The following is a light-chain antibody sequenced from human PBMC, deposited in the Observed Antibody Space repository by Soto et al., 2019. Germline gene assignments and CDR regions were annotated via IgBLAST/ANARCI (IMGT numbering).Light chain of an antibody. Sequence: EIVLTQSPVTLSLSPGERVTLSCRASESVSSASLAWYQQKRGQAPRLLIYGASNRATGIPDRFSGSGSGTDFTLTISRLEPEDFAVYYCQQYGSSPPSVTFGQGTRLEI. CDR3: QQYGSSPPSVT. CDR2: GAS. V-gene: IGKV3-20*01. CDR1: ESVSSAS. J-gene: IGKJ5*01.